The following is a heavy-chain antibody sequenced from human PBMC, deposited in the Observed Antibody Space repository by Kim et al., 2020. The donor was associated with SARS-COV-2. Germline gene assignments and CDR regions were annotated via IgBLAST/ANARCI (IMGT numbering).Heavy chain of an antibody. CDR3: ARRMAPPGPGGDWFDR. J-gene: IGHJ5*02. CDR2: VSAGSSYI. Sequence: GGSLRLSCTVSGFTFSSYAMSWVRQAPGKGLEWVSSVSAGSSYIFYADSVKGRFTISRDNAKKSLFLQMNSLRVEDTAVYFCARRMAPPGPGGDWFDRWGQGTLVTVSA. D-gene: IGHD2-8*01. V-gene: IGHV3-21*01. CDR1: GFTFSSYA.